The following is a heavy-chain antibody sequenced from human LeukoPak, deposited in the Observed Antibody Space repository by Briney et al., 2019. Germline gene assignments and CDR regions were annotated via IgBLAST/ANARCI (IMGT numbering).Heavy chain of an antibody. CDR1: GGSISGYY. CDR3: ARRGYSAYERFDY. V-gene: IGHV4-59*08. CDR2: IYYTGST. Sequence: PSETLSLTCTVSGGSISGYYWSWIRQPPGKGLEWIGYIYYTGSTNYNPSLKSRVTISVDTSKNQFSLKLSSVTAADTAVYYCARRGYSAYERFDYWGQGTLVTVSA. J-gene: IGHJ4*02. D-gene: IGHD5-12*01.